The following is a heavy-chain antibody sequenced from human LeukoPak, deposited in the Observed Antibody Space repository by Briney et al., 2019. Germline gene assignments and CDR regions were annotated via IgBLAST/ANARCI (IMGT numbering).Heavy chain of an antibody. CDR3: ARDLTYSGWYYFDY. CDR1: GFTFDDYY. Sequence: GGSLRLSCAASGFTFDDYYMSWIRQAPGKGLEWISYIGGSGTPIYYADSVRGRFTISRDNTKNSLYLQMNSLRAEDSAVYYCARDLTYSGWYYFDYWGQGTLVTVSS. J-gene: IGHJ4*02. D-gene: IGHD6-19*01. CDR2: IGGSGTPI. V-gene: IGHV3-11*04.